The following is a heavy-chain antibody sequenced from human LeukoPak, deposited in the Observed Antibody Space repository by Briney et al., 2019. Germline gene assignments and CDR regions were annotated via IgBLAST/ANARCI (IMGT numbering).Heavy chain of an antibody. CDR3: SKILSGSYPLGAFDI. CDR2: ISGSGDNT. J-gene: IGHJ3*02. V-gene: IGHV3-23*01. Sequence: GGSLRLSCAASGFTFSSYAMCWVRQAPGKGLEWVSGISGSGDNTYLADSVKGRFTISRDNSKNTLYLQMNSLRAEDTAIYYCSKILSGSYPLGAFDIWGQGTMVTVSS. CDR1: GFTFSSYA. D-gene: IGHD1-26*01.